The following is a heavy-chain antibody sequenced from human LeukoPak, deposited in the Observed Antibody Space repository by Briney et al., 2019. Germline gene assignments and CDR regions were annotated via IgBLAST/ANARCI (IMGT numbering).Heavy chain of an antibody. V-gene: IGHV3-11*01. CDR1: EFTFSDYY. CDR2: ISYSGDTI. CDR3: ARLGIIAAAGSNDY. J-gene: IGHJ4*02. D-gene: IGHD6-13*01. Sequence: GGSLRLSCAASEFTFSDYYMSWIRQAPGKGLEWVSYISYSGDTIYYADSVKGRFTVSRDNAKNSLYLQMNSLRAEDTAVYYCARLGIIAAAGSNDYWGQGTLVTVSS.